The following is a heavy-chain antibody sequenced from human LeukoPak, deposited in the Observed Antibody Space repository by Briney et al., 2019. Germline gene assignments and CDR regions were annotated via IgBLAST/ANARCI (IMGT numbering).Heavy chain of an antibody. CDR1: GFTFSYYW. CDR3: ARGGSGCFDL. CDR2: IHSDGTSR. J-gene: IGHJ2*01. Sequence: GGSLRLSCAASGFTFSYYWMHWVRQAPGKGLVWVARIHSDGTSRTYADSVKGRFSISRDNAKNTVDLQMNSLRVEDTAVYYCARGGSGCFDLWGSGTLVTVSS. D-gene: IGHD3-10*01. V-gene: IGHV3-74*01.